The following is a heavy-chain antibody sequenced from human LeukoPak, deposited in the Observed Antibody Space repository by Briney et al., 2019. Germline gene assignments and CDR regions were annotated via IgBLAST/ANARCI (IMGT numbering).Heavy chain of an antibody. D-gene: IGHD3-10*01. CDR2: INPSGGST. CDR3: ARENRKATMVRGVNIPIYFDY. Sequence: GASVKVSCKASGYTFTTYDINWVRQAPGQGLEWMGIINPSGGSTSYAQKFQGRVTMTRDTSTSTVYMELSSLRSEDTAVYYCARENRKATMVRGVNIPIYFDYWGQGTLVTVSS. V-gene: IGHV1-46*03. CDR1: GYTFTTYD. J-gene: IGHJ4*02.